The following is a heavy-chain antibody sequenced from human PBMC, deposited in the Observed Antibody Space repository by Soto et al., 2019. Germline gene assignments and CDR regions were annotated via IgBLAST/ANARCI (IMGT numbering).Heavy chain of an antibody. CDR2: IYNSGNT. CDR3: ARSVFP. V-gene: IGHV4-30-4*01. CDR1: GASVSSGDYY. Sequence: PSETLSLTCTVSGASVSSGDYYWSWIRQPPGKGLEWIGYIYNSGNTYYNPSLKSRITISVDTSKNQFSLKVSSVTAADTAVYYCARSVFPWGQGTLVTVSS. D-gene: IGHD3-3*01. J-gene: IGHJ5*02.